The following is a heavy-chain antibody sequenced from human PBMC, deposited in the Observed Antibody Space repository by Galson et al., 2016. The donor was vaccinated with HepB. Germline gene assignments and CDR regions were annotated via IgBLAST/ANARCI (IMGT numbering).Heavy chain of an antibody. CDR2: IWHDGTNK. D-gene: IGHD3-3*01. V-gene: IGHV3-33*01. CDR1: GFIFSSYG. CDR3: ARGGPRILEGRFDY. Sequence: SLRLSCAASGFIFSSYGMHWVRQAPGKGLEWVAVIWHDGTNKYYADSVKGRFTLSRDNSKNTLYLQMNSLRAEDTAVYYCARGGPRILEGRFDYWGQGSLVTVSS. J-gene: IGHJ4*02.